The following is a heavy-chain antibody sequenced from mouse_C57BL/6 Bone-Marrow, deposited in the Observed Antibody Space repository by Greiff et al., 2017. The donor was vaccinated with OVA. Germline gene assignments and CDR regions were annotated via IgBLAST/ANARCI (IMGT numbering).Heavy chain of an antibody. CDR2: INPNNGGT. CDR1: GYTFTDYN. D-gene: IGHD1-1*01. J-gene: IGHJ2*01. V-gene: IGHV1-18*01. CDR3: ARCPDYYGSSLYYFDY. Sequence: SGPELVKPGASVKIPCKASGYTFTDYNMDWVKQSHGKSLEWIGDINPNNGGTIYNQKFKGKATLTVDKSSSTAYMELRSLTSEDTAVYYCARCPDYYGSSLYYFDYWGQGTTLTVSS.